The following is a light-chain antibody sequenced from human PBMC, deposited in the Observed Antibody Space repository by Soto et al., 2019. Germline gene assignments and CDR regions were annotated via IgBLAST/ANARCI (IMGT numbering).Light chain of an antibody. J-gene: IGLJ2*01. V-gene: IGLV1-40*01. CDR1: SSNIGARYD. CDR2: ANT. CDR3: QSYDSSLSVV. Sequence: QPVLTQPPSVSGAPGQRVTISCTGSSSNIGARYDVHWYQQLPGRAPKLLIFANTNRPSGVPDRFSASKSGTSASLAITGLQADDEADYYCQSYDSSLSVVFGGGTKLTVL.